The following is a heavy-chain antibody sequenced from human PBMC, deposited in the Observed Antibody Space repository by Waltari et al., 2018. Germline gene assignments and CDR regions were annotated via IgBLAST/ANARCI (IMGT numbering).Heavy chain of an antibody. D-gene: IGHD2-8*01. CDR1: GGTFSSYA. CDR2: IIPIFGTA. Sequence: QVQLVQSGAEVKKPGSSVKVSCKASGGTFSSYAISWVRQAPGQGLEWMGRIIPIFGTANYAQKFQGRVTITTDESTSTAYMELSSLRSEDTAVYYCATGAPGYCTNGVCYPFDYWGQGTLVTVSS. CDR3: ATGAPGYCTNGVCYPFDY. J-gene: IGHJ4*02. V-gene: IGHV1-69*05.